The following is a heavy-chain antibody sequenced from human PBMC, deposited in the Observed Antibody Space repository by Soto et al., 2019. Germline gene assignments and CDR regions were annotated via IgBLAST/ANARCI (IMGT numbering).Heavy chain of an antibody. D-gene: IGHD1-1*01. CDR3: AKSRDAYNFYFYYGMDV. CDR2: ILYDGSNK. J-gene: IGHJ6*02. Sequence: QVQLVESGGGVVQPGTSLRLSCAASGFTFSNYGMHWVRQTPGKGLEWVALILYDGSNKYYADSVKGRFTISRDNSNNTLYLQVSSLRAEDTAVYYCAKSRDAYNFYFYYGMDVWGQGTSVTVSS. V-gene: IGHV3-30*18. CDR1: GFTFSNYG.